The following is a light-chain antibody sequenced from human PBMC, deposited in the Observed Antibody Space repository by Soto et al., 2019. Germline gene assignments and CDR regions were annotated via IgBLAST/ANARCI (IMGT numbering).Light chain of an antibody. V-gene: IGKV1-5*01. Sequence: DIQMTQSPSTLSATAGDRVTITCRTSQSISSWLAWYQHKPGKAPKLLIYDASNLDIGVPARFRGSGSGTEFSLTISHLQPDDCATYYCQQYENYWTFGQGTRVEIK. J-gene: IGKJ1*01. CDR2: DAS. CDR1: QSISSW. CDR3: QQYENYWT.